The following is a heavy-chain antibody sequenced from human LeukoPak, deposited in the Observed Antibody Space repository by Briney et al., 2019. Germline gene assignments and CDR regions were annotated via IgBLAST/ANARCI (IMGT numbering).Heavy chain of an antibody. CDR3: AREQWLGLYGMDV. CDR2: ISSSNSYI. J-gene: IGHJ6*02. CDR1: GFTFSSYS. Sequence: GGSLRLSCAASGFTFSSYSMNWVRQAPGKGLEWVSSISSSNSYIYYADSVKGRFTISRDNAKNSLYLQMNSLRAEDTAVYYCAREQWLGLYGMDVWGQGTTVTVSS. D-gene: IGHD6-19*01. V-gene: IGHV3-21*01.